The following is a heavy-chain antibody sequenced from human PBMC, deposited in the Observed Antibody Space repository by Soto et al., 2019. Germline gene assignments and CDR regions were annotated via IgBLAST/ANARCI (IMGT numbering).Heavy chain of an antibody. CDR3: ARAIAAAGSPYGMDV. Sequence: GASVKVSCKASGYTFTSYGISWVRQAPGQGLEWMGWISAYNGNTNYAQKLQGRVTMTTGTSTSTAYMELRSLRSDDTAVYYCARAIAAAGSPYGMDVWGQGTTVTVSS. J-gene: IGHJ6*02. CDR1: GYTFTSYG. CDR2: ISAYNGNT. D-gene: IGHD6-13*01. V-gene: IGHV1-18*01.